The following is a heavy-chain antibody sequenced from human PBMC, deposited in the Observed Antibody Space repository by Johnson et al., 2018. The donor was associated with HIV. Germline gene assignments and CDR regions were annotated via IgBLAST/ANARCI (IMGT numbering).Heavy chain of an antibody. J-gene: IGHJ3*02. Sequence: QVQLVESGGGLIQPGRSLRLSCAASGFTFSSYAMHWVRQAPGKGLEWVALISYDGSNKYYADSVTGRLPISRDNSKNTLYLQMNSLRAEDTAVYYCARDRGSSWQHDAFDIWGQGTMVTVSS. CDR2: ISYDGSNK. D-gene: IGHD6-13*01. CDR1: GFTFSSYA. CDR3: ARDRGSSWQHDAFDI. V-gene: IGHV3-30-3*01.